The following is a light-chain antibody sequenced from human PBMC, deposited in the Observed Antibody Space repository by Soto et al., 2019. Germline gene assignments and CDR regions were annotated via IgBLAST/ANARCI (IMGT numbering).Light chain of an antibody. CDR1: SNIGAGYD. CDR3: QVWDSSSDLWV. V-gene: IGLV3-21*02. J-gene: IGLJ3*02. Sequence: VLTQPPSVSGAPGQRVTISCTGSSSNIGAGYDVHWYQQKPGQAPVLVVYDDSDRPSGIPERFSGSNSGNTATLTISRVEAGDEADYYCQVWDSSSDLWVFGGGTKLTVL. CDR2: DDS.